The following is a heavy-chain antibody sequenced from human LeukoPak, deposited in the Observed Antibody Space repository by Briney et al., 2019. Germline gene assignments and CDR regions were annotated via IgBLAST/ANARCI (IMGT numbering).Heavy chain of an antibody. J-gene: IGHJ5*02. V-gene: IGHV3-9*01. CDR3: AKTHRGYDSSGYWTA. Sequence: GGSLRLSCAASGFTFSSYAMHWVRQAPGKGLEWVSGISWNSGSIGYADSVKGRFTISRDNAKNSLYLQMNSLRAEDTAVYYCAKTHRGYDSSGYWTAWGQGTLVTVSS. D-gene: IGHD3-22*01. CDR1: GFTFSSYA. CDR2: ISWNSGSI.